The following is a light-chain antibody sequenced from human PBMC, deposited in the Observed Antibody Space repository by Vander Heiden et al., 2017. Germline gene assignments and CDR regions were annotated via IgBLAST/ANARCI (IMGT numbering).Light chain of an antibody. V-gene: IGLV2-14*01. J-gene: IGLJ1*01. CDR3: SSYTSGNNIYV. CDR1: SSDVGGYNS. Sequence: QSALTQPASVSGSPGPAITISCTGTSSDVGGYNSVSWYQVHPGKTPKLIIYDVSSRPSGVSDRFSGSKSGKTASLTISGLQAEDEADYYCSSYTSGNNIYVFGTGTKVTVL. CDR2: DVS.